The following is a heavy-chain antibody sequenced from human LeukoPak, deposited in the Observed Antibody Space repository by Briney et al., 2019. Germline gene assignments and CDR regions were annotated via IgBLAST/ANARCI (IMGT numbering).Heavy chain of an antibody. CDR2: IRYDGSNS. Sequence: GGSLRLSCAASGFTFSSYGKHWVRQAPGQGLEWVSLIRYDGSNSYYADSVKGRFTISRDNSRNTLYLQMNSLRAEDTAVYYCAKGEGYYGSGNVFDYWGQGTLVTVSS. CDR1: GFTFSSYG. CDR3: AKGEGYYGSGNVFDY. V-gene: IGHV3-30*02. D-gene: IGHD3-10*01. J-gene: IGHJ4*02.